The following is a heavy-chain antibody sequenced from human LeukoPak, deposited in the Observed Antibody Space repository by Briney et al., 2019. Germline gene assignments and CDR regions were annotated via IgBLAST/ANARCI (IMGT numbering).Heavy chain of an antibody. D-gene: IGHD6-13*01. Sequence: SETLSLTCAVYGGSFSGYYWSWIRQPAGKGLEWIGRIYTSGSTNYNPSLKSRVTMSVDTSKNQFSLKLSSVTAADTAVYYCARGARVAGYSSSWYPNWFDPWGQGTLVTVSS. J-gene: IGHJ5*02. V-gene: IGHV4-59*10. CDR3: ARGARVAGYSSSWYPNWFDP. CDR2: IYTSGST. CDR1: GGSFSGYY.